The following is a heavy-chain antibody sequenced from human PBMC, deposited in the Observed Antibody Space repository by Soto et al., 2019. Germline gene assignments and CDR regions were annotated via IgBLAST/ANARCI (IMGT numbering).Heavy chain of an antibody. J-gene: IGHJ6*02. CDR2: IRSKAYGGTT. V-gene: IGHV3-49*04. CDR1: GFTFGDYA. Sequence: GGSLRLSCTASGFTFGDYAMSWVRQAPGKGLEWVGFIRSKAYGGTTEYAASVKGRFTISRDDSKSIAYLQMNSLKTEDTAVYYCTRIADYYDSSGWYYYYGMDVWGQGTTVTVS. D-gene: IGHD3-22*01. CDR3: TRIADYYDSSGWYYYYGMDV.